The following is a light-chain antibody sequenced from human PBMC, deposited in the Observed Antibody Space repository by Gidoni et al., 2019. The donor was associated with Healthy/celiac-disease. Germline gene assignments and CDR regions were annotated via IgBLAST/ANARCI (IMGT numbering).Light chain of an antibody. CDR3: AAWDDSLNGVV. V-gene: IGLV1-44*01. Sequence: QSVLPLPPSASRPPGPGVTISCAGSSPNIGSNPVNWYQQLPGTAPKRLIYSNNQRPSGVPDRFSGSKSGTSASLAISGLQSEDEADYYCAAWDDSLNGVVFGGGTKLTVL. CDR1: SPNIGSNP. CDR2: SNN. J-gene: IGLJ2*01.